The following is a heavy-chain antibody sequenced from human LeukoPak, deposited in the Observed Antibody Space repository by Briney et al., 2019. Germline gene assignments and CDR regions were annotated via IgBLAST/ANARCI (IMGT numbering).Heavy chain of an antibody. V-gene: IGHV3-21*04. CDR1: GFTFSSYS. CDR2: ISGSSSYI. D-gene: IGHD2-15*01. J-gene: IGHJ4*02. Sequence: GGSLRLSCAASGFTFSSYSMNWVRQAPGKGLEWVSSISGSSSYIYYADSVKGRFTISRDNSKNTLYLQMNSLRAEDTAVYYCAKAGAVVVVAAKYFDYWGQGTLVTVSS. CDR3: AKAGAVVVVAAKYFDY.